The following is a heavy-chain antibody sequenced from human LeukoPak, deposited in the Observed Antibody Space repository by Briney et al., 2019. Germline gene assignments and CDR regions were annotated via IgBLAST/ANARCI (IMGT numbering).Heavy chain of an antibody. D-gene: IGHD1-26*01. CDR1: GDSVSTNSAT. V-gene: IGHV6-1*01. Sequence: SQTLSLTCAISGDSVSTNSATWTWLRQSPSRGLEWLGRTYYRSKWYNDYAVSMKSRITINPDTSKDQFSLQLNSVTPEDTAVYYCARLVGASWFDSWGQGTLVTVSS. CDR3: ARLVGASWFDS. CDR2: TYYRSKWYN. J-gene: IGHJ5*01.